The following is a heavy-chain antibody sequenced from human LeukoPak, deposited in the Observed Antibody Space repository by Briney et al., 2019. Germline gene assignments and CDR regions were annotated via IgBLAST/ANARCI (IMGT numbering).Heavy chain of an antibody. CDR1: GYTFTSYD. Sequence: ASVKVSCKASGYTFTSYDINWVRQATGQGLEWMGWMNPNSGNTGYAQKFQGRVTITRNTSISTAYMELSSLRSEDTAVYYCAKYPRGNYPYYFDYWGQGTLVTVSS. D-gene: IGHD4-11*01. J-gene: IGHJ4*02. CDR3: AKYPRGNYPYYFDY. CDR2: MNPNSGNT. V-gene: IGHV1-8*01.